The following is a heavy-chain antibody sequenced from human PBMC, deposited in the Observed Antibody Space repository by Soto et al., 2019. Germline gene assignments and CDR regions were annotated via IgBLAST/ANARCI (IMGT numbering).Heavy chain of an antibody. CDR3: ARGVRGVVVAATLYYYYYMVV. CDR2: MNPNSGNT. V-gene: IGHV1-8*01. J-gene: IGHJ6*03. Sequence: GASVKVSCKASGYTFTSYDINWVRQATGQGLEWMGWMNPNSGNTGYAQKFQGRVTMTRNTSISTAYMELSSLRSEDTAVYYCARGVRGVVVAATLYYYYYMVVWGKGTTVTVSS. D-gene: IGHD2-15*01. CDR1: GYTFTSYD.